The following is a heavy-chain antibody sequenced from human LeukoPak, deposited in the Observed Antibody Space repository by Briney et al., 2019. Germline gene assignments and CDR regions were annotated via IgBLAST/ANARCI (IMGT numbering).Heavy chain of an antibody. Sequence: SSETLSLTCTVSGGSISSYYWSWIRQPPGKGLEWIGSIYYSGSTYYNPSLKSRVTISVDTSKNQFSLKLSSVTAADTAVYYCARGGGYYYDSRNWFDPWGQGTLVTVSS. CDR3: ARGGGYYYDSRNWFDP. J-gene: IGHJ5*02. D-gene: IGHD3-22*01. V-gene: IGHV4-59*05. CDR1: GGSISSYY. CDR2: IYYSGST.